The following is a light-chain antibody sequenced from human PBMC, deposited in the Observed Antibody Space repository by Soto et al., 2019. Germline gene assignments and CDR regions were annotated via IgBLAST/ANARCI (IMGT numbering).Light chain of an antibody. CDR2: DVS. CDR1: SSDVGGYNY. CDR3: SSYAGSYTYVV. Sequence: QSALTQPRSVSGSPGQSVTISCTGTSSDVGGYNYVSWYQQHPGKAPQLMIYDVSKRPSGVPDRFSGSKSGNTASLTISGLQAEDEGDYYCSSYAGSYTYVVFGGGTKVTVL. J-gene: IGLJ2*01. V-gene: IGLV2-11*01.